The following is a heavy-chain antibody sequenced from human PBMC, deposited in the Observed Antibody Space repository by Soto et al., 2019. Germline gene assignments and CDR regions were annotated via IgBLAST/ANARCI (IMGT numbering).Heavy chain of an antibody. CDR1: GGTFSSYT. J-gene: IGHJ6*03. D-gene: IGHD3-9*01. Sequence: GASVKVSCKASGGTFSSYTMSWVRQAPGQGLEWMGRIIPILGIANYAQKFQGRVTITADKSTSTAYMELSSLRSEDTAVYYCARGYFRQYMDVWGKGTTLTVSS. CDR3: ARGYFRQYMDV. CDR2: IIPILGIA. V-gene: IGHV1-69*02.